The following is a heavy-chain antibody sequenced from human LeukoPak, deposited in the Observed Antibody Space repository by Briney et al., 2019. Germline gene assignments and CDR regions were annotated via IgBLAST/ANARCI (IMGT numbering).Heavy chain of an antibody. V-gene: IGHV5-51*01. Sequence: GESLKISFKGSGYSFTSYWIGWVRQMPGKGLGGMVIIYPGDSDTRYIPSFQGQVTLSADQSISTAYLQWSSLKASDTAMYYCARLYSGYVKSWFDPWGQGTLVTVSS. CDR3: ARLYSGYVKSWFDP. J-gene: IGHJ5*02. CDR1: GYSFTSYW. CDR2: IYPGDSDT. D-gene: IGHD5-12*01.